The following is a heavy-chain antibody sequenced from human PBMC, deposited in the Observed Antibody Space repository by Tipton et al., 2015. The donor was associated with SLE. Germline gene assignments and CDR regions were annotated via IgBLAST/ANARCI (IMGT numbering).Heavy chain of an antibody. CDR1: GGSISSSSYY. CDR3: ARRSGAVGGDY. Sequence: TLSLTCTVSGGSISSSSYYWGWIRQPPGKGLEWIGSIYYSGSTYYNPSLKSRVTISVDTSKNQFSLKLSSVTAADTAVYYCARRSGAVGGDYWGQGTLVTVSS. J-gene: IGHJ4*02. D-gene: IGHD6-19*01. V-gene: IGHV4-39*01. CDR2: IYYSGST.